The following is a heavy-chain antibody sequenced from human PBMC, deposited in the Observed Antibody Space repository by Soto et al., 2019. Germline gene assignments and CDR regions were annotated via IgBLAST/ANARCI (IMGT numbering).Heavy chain of an antibody. V-gene: IGHV4-59*01. CDR1: GDSISSYY. J-gene: IGHJ4*02. CDR3: ARSYYDFWSGYPFDY. D-gene: IGHD3-3*01. Sequence: SETLSLTCIVSGDSISSYYWSWIRQPPGKRREWIGYIYYSGSTSYNPSLKSRVAISIDTSKNQFSLRLSSVTAADTALYYCARSYYDFWSGYPFDYWGQGTLVTVSS. CDR2: IYYSGST.